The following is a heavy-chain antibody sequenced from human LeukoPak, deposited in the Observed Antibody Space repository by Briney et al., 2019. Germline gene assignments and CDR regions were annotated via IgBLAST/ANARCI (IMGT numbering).Heavy chain of an antibody. J-gene: IGHJ4*02. CDR1: GYTFTSYD. CDR2: MNPNTAKT. CDR3: ARGVEYSSSSGLGY. Sequence: ASVKVSCKASGYTFTSYDINWVRQATGQGLEWVGFMNPNTAKTALAQKFQGRVTMTWNTSISTAYMELSSLRPEDTAVYYCARGVEYSSSSGLGYWGQGTLVTVSS. V-gene: IGHV1-8*01. D-gene: IGHD6-6*01.